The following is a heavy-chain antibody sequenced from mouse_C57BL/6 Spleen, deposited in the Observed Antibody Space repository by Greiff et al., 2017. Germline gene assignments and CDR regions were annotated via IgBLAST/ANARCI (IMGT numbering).Heavy chain of an antibody. CDR2: IVPEDGET. D-gene: IGHD1-1*01. V-gene: IGHV14-2*01. CDR1: GFNIKDYY. CDR3: ATVVATDFGY. J-gene: IGHJ2*01. Sequence: EVQLQQSGAELVKPGASVKLSCTASGFNIKDYYMHWVKQRTEQGLEWIGRIVPEDGETKYAPKFPGKATITADTSSNTAYLQLSSLTSEDTAVYYCATVVATDFGYWGQGTTLTVSS.